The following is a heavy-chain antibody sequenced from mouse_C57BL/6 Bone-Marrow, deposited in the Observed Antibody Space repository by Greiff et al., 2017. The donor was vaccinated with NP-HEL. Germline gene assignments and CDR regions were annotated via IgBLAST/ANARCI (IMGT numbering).Heavy chain of an antibody. Sequence: QVQLQQSGAELARPGASVKLSCKASGYTFTSYGISWVKQRTGQGLEWIGEIYPRSGNTYYNEKFKGKATLTADKSSSTASMELRSLTSEDCAVYFCAELFYYAMDYGGQGTAVTVSA. V-gene: IGHV1-81*01. CDR3: AELFYYAMDY. CDR2: IYPRSGNT. CDR1: GYTFTSYG. J-gene: IGHJ4*01.